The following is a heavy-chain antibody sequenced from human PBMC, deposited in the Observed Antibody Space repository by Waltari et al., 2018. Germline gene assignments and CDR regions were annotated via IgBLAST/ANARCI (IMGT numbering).Heavy chain of an antibody. V-gene: IGHV3-23*01. D-gene: IGHD6-13*01. CDR2: ISGRSTGA. CDR1: GINFGCKA. Sequence: SGGALGPPGGSLGHSGAALGINFGCKAIDLVRQAPGKGLEWVSLISGRSTGAYYADSVKGRFTISRDNSKNTLYLQMNSLRVEDTAVYYCAKFGHGLGISNTWSNNWFDPWGQGTLVTVSS. J-gene: IGHJ5*02. CDR3: AKFGHGLGISNTWSNNWFDP.